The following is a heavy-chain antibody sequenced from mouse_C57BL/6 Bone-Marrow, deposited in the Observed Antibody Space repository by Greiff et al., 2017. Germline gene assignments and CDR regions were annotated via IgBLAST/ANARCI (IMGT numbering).Heavy chain of an antibody. D-gene: IGHD3-2*02. CDR1: GYTFTSYW. Sequence: QVQLQQPGAELVRPGTSVKLSCKASGYTFTSYWMHWVKQRPGQGLEWIGVIDPSDSYTNYNQKFKGKATLTVDTSSSTAYMQLSSLTSEDSAVYYCASGSSFDYWGQGTTLTVSS. J-gene: IGHJ2*01. CDR3: ASGSSFDY. CDR2: IDPSDSYT. V-gene: IGHV1-59*01.